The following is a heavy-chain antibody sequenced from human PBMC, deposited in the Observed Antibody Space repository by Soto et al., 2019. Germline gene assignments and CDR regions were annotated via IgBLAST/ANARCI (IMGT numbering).Heavy chain of an antibody. V-gene: IGHV4-59*01. CDR2: IYYSGSA. CDR3: ARYMGYDDSGRFDPTFDR. Sequence: PSETLSLTCTVSGGSISTYYWNWIRQPPGKGLESIGYIYYSGSANYSPSLKSRVTISVDTSKNEFSLKLSSVTAADTAIYYCARYMGYDDSGRFDPTFDRWGQGTRVTVSS. D-gene: IGHD3-22*01. J-gene: IGHJ4*02. CDR1: GGSISTYY.